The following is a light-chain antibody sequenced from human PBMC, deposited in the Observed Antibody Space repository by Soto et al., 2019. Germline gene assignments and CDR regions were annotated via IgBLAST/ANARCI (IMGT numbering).Light chain of an antibody. J-gene: IGLJ2*01. CDR3: LLSYSGARPYVV. CDR1: TGAVTSGHY. CDR2: NTS. Sequence: QTVVTQEPSLTGSPGGTVTLTCGSSTGAVTSGHYPYWFQQKPGQAPRTLIYNTSNKHSWTPARFSGSLLGGKAALTLSGAHPEDEAEYAGLLSYSGARPYVVFGGGTKLTVL. V-gene: IGLV7-46*01.